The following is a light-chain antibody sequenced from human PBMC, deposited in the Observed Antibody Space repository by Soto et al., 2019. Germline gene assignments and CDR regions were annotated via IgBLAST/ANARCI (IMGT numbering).Light chain of an antibody. J-gene: IGLJ1*01. CDR3: SSYATNTTLGV. V-gene: IGLV2-14*01. Sequence: QSALTQPASVSGSPGQSITISCTGTSSDVGDYNSLSWYRQYPGKAPKLLIYDVSNRPLRVSNRFSASKSGTSASLTISGLQAEDEADYYCSSYATNTTLGVFGTGTKLTVL. CDR2: DVS. CDR1: SSDVGDYNS.